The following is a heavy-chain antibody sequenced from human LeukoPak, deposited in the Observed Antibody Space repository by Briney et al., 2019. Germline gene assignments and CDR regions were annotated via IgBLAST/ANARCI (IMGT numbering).Heavy chain of an antibody. J-gene: IGHJ4*02. D-gene: IGHD3-10*01. CDR1: GFIFGNYA. CDR2: INANGGRK. V-gene: IGHV3-23*01. CDR3: AKDYGSGDSSPYPFDN. Sequence: GGSRRLSWGASGFIFGNYAMSWVRQAPGKGLGWVTGINANGGRKYYADSVKGRFTISRDNSKNTLFVQMDSLRAEDTAVYYCAKDYGSGDSSPYPFDNWGQGTLVTVSS.